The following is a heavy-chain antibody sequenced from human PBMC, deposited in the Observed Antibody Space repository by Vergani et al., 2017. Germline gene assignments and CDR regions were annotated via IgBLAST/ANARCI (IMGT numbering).Heavy chain of an antibody. D-gene: IGHD4-23*01. V-gene: IGHV3-49*04. CDR1: GFTFGDYA. Sequence: EVQLLESGGNLIQPGGSLRLSCAASGFTFGDYAMSWVRQAPGKGLEWVGFIRSKAYGGTTEYAASVKGRLTISRDDSKSIAYLQMNSLITEDTAVYYCTIDYKEDTVTTVVCHRDYYYGMDGWGQGTTVTVSS. CDR3: TIDYKEDTVTTVVCHRDYYYGMDG. CDR2: IRSKAYGGTT. J-gene: IGHJ6*02.